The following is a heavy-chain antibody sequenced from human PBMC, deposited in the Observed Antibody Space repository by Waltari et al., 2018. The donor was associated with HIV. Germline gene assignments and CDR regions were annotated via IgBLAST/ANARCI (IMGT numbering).Heavy chain of an antibody. Sequence: HVKLKQSGPGLVEASHSIFLSCVISGASVSSDTAAWNWVRQSPAGGLQWLGRTYHRSEWQYDYSVSLKGRMVINLDTAKNQFSLHLSSVTPGDTATYYCVRDSYGFDTWGEGTLVNVPP. CDR2: TYHRSEWQY. V-gene: IGHV6-1*01. CDR3: VRDSYGFDT. J-gene: IGHJ5*02. D-gene: IGHD3-16*01. CDR1: GASVSSDTAA.